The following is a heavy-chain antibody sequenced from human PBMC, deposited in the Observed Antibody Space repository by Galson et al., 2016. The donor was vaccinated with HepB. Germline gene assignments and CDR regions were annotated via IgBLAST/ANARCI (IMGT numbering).Heavy chain of an antibody. Sequence: SLRLSCAASGFTFSSYGMHWVRQAPGKGLEWVAVIWYDGSKKHYADSVKGRFTISRDNSKKTLHLQMNSLRAEDTAVYYCARDPFDWATDYYYGMEVWGQGTTVTVSS. CDR1: GFTFSSYG. J-gene: IGHJ6*02. CDR3: ARDPFDWATDYYYGMEV. V-gene: IGHV3-33*01. D-gene: IGHD3-9*01. CDR2: IWYDGSKK.